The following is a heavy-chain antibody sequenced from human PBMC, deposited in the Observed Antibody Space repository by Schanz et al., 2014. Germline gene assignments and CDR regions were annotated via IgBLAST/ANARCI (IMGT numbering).Heavy chain of an antibody. V-gene: IGHV3-74*02. D-gene: IGHD3-10*01. CDR1: GFTFSSYW. J-gene: IGHJ5*02. Sequence: EVQLVESGGGLIQPGGSLRLSCAASGFTFSSYWMHWVRQVPGKGLVWVSRIKSDGSSTSYADSVKGRFTISRDNAKNTLYMQMNSLRAEDTAVYYCARPGLGYGENCFDPWGQGTRVTVSS. CDR2: IKSDGSST. CDR3: ARPGLGYGENCFDP.